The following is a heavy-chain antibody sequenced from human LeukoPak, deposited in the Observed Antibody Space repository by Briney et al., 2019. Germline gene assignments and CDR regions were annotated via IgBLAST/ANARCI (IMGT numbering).Heavy chain of an antibody. D-gene: IGHD4-23*01. CDR1: GVSINTSTYY. Sequence: SETLSLTCTVSGVSINTSTYYWGWIRQPPGKGLAWIGSIYYGGITYCNPSLGSRVTISVDTSKNQFSLKLSSVTAADTAMYYCAIRRVGTFAYWGQGTLVTVSS. V-gene: IGHV4-39*01. CDR3: AIRRVGTFAY. J-gene: IGHJ4*02. CDR2: IYYGGIT.